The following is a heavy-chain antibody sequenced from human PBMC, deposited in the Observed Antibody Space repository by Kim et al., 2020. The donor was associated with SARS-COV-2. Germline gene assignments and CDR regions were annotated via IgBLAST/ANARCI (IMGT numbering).Heavy chain of an antibody. CDR3: ARDPDFDGIRGMDV. D-gene: IGHD2-21*01. J-gene: IGHJ6*02. CDR2: ISYDGSNK. Sequence: GGSLRLSCAASGFTFSSYAMHWFRQAPGKGLEWVAVISYDGSNKYYADSVKGRFTISRDNSKNTLYLQMNSLRAEDTAVYYCARDPDFDGIRGMDVWGQGTTVTVSS. V-gene: IGHV3-30*04. CDR1: GFTFSSYA.